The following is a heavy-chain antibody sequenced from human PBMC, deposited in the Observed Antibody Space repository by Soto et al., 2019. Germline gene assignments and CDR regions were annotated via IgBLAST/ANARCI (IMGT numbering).Heavy chain of an antibody. CDR3: ARDLGWAFDC. J-gene: IGHJ4*02. CDR2: IGGGGRLI. D-gene: IGHD6-19*01. Sequence: EVQLVESGGGLVQRGGSLRLSCAASGFTFSSFSMNWVRQAPGRGLEWISYIGGGGRLISYADSVKGRFAISRDNAQNSLYLQMDSLRHEDTAVYYCARDLGWAFDCWGQGTLVTVSS. V-gene: IGHV3-48*02. CDR1: GFTFSSFS.